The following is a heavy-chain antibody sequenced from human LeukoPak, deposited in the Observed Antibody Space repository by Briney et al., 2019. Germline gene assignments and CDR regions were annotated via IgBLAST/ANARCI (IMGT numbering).Heavy chain of an antibody. V-gene: IGHV3-23*01. Sequence: PGGSLRLSCAASGFTFTNYWMTWVRQAPGKGLEWVSAISGSGGSTYYADSVKGRFTISRDNSKNTLYLQMNGLRAEDTAVYYCAKEAYSSSWLADYWGQGTLVTVSS. J-gene: IGHJ4*02. CDR1: GFTFTNYW. CDR2: ISGSGGST. D-gene: IGHD6-13*01. CDR3: AKEAYSSSWLADY.